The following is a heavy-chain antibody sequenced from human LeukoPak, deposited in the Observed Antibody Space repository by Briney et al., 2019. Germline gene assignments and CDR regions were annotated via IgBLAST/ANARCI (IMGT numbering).Heavy chain of an antibody. CDR1: GFTFSSYA. V-gene: IGHV3-23*01. J-gene: IGHJ4*02. D-gene: IGHD6-13*01. CDR3: AKSPRGSWYPFDY. Sequence: SGGSLRLSCAASGFTFSSYAMSWVRQAPGKGLEWVSAISGSGGSTYYADSVKGRFTISRGNSKNTLYLQMNSLRAEDTAVYYCAKSPRGSWYPFDYWGQGTLVTVSS. CDR2: ISGSGGST.